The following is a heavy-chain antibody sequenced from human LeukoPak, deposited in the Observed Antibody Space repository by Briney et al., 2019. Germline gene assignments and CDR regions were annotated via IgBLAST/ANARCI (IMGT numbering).Heavy chain of an antibody. J-gene: IGHJ4*02. CDR3: AKQSTARSLGE. D-gene: IGHD6-6*01. Sequence: SRGSLRLSCAASGFPFTFARSWVRQAPGKGLEWVSTISGSGADTYYADSVRGRFTISRDNSKNMLYLQMNSLRAEDTAVYYCAKQSTARSLGEGGQGTLVTVSS. CDR1: GFPFTFA. CDR2: ISGSGADT. V-gene: IGHV3-23*01.